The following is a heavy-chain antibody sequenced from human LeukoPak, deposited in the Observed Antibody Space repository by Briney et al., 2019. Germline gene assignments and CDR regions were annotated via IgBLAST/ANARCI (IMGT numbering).Heavy chain of an antibody. Sequence: SVKVSCKASGGTFSSYAISWVRQAPGQGLEWMGGIIPIFGTANCAQKFQGRVTITADESTSTAYMELSSLRSEDTAVYYCARYGGHSYGYEVYYGMDVWGQGTTVTVSS. V-gene: IGHV1-69*13. CDR2: IIPIFGTA. J-gene: IGHJ6*02. CDR1: GGTFSSYA. D-gene: IGHD5-18*01. CDR3: ARYGGHSYGYEVYYGMDV.